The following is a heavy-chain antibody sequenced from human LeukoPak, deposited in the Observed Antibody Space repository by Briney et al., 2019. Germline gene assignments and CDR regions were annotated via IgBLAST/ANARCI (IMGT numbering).Heavy chain of an antibody. Sequence: SETLSLTCTVSGGSNSRGDYYWSWIRQPPGKGLEWIGYIYYSGSTYYNPSLKSRVTISVDTSKNQFSLKLSSVTAADTAVYYCARDSARYGGWFDPWGQGTLVTVSS. D-gene: IGHD3-16*01. CDR3: ARDSARYGGWFDP. CDR1: GGSNSRGDYY. V-gene: IGHV4-30-4*01. J-gene: IGHJ5*02. CDR2: IYYSGST.